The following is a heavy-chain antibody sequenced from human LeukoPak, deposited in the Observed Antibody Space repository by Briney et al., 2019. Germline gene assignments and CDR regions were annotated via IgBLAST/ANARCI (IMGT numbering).Heavy chain of an antibody. V-gene: IGHV3-13*01. D-gene: IGHD6-13*01. CDR2: IDTAGNT. CDR1: EFTFSTYD. J-gene: IGHJ4*02. Sequence: GGSLRPSCAASEFTFSTYDMHWVRQATGKGLEWVSTIDTAGNTWYPDSVKGRFTISGENAKNSLNLQMNSLRVGDTAVYYCARAKMPGIQTAGRVNYFDSWGQGTLVTVSS. CDR3: ARAKMPGIQTAGRVNYFDS.